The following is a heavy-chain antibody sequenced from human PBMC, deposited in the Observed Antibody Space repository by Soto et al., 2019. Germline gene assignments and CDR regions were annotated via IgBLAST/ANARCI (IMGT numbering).Heavy chain of an antibody. CDR2: IYPGDSDV. CDR1: GYDFSAYW. V-gene: IGHV5-51*03. CDR3: ARTDYGSGTFDS. Sequence: DVQLVQSGAEVKKPGESLRISCKGSGYDFSAYWINWVRQMPGKGLEWMGTIYPGDSDVRYSPSFQGQVTISVDKSISIAYLQWSRLKAADPAIYYCARTDYGSGTFDSWGQGTLVTVSS. D-gene: IGHD3-10*01. J-gene: IGHJ4*02.